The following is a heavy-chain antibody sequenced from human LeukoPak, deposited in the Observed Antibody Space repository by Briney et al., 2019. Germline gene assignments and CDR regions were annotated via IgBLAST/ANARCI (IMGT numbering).Heavy chain of an antibody. J-gene: IGHJ3*02. Sequence: GGSLRLSCAASGFTFSSYAMHWVRQAPGKGLEWVAVISYDGSNKYYADSVKGRFTISRDNSKNTLYLQMNSLRAEDTAVYYCARAEYQLLRGAFDIWGQGTMVTVSS. CDR1: GFTFSSYA. CDR2: ISYDGSNK. V-gene: IGHV3-30-3*01. CDR3: ARAEYQLLRGAFDI. D-gene: IGHD2-2*01.